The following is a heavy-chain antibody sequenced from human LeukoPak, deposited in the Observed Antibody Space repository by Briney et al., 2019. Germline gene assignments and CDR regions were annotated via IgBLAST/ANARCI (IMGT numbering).Heavy chain of an antibody. V-gene: IGHV1-18*01. Sequence: ASVKVSCKPSVYTFTSYGISWVRQAPGQALEWMGWISAYNGNTNYAQKLQGRVTMTTDTSTSTAYTELRSLSSDDKAVYYCALPGAYYYDSSVLDPWRQGPLDTVSS. J-gene: IGHJ5*02. CDR1: VYTFTSYG. CDR2: ISAYNGNT. CDR3: ALPGAYYYDSSVLDP. D-gene: IGHD3-22*01.